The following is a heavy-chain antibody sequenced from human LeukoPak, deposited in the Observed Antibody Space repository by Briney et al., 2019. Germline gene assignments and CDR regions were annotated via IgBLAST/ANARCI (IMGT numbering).Heavy chain of an antibody. CDR3: ARAFIASGDYYYYYYMDV. D-gene: IGHD6-13*01. Sequence: ASVKVSCKASGGTFSSYAISWVRQAPGQGLEWMGGIIPIFGTANYAQKFQGRVTITADKSTSTAYMELSSLRSEDTAVYYCARAFIASGDYYYYYYMDVWGKGTPVTVS. CDR2: IIPIFGTA. J-gene: IGHJ6*03. V-gene: IGHV1-69*06. CDR1: GGTFSSYA.